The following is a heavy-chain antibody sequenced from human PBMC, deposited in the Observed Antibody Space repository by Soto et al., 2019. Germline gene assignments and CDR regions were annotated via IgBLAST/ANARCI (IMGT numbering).Heavy chain of an antibody. J-gene: IGHJ6*03. CDR1: GGSISSYY. CDR2: IYYSGST. CDR3: ASCLYYGSGSYYNAPYYYMDV. D-gene: IGHD3-10*01. Sequence: SETLSLTCTVSGGSISSYYWSWIRQPPGKGLEWIGYIYYSGSTNYNPSLKSRVTISVDTSKNQFSLKLSSVTAADTAVYYCASCLYYGSGSYYNAPYYYMDVWGKGTTVTVSS. V-gene: IGHV4-59*01.